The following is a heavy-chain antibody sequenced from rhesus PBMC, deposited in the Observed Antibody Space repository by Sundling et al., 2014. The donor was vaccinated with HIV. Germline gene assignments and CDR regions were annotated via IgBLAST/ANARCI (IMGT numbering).Heavy chain of an antibody. CDR3: VKDRGVYDRNRDYGLDS. CDR1: GFTFSTYG. CDR2: ISGAGISI. J-gene: IGHJ6*01. V-gene: IGHV3-103*01. D-gene: IGHD3-22*01. Sequence: EVQLVESGGGLVQPGGSLRLSCAASGFTFSTYGMYWVRQAPGKGLDWISGISGAGISISYADSVKGRFTISRDNSKNTLSLQMNSLNTDDTAVYYCVKDRGVYDRNRDYGLDSWGQGVVVTVSS.